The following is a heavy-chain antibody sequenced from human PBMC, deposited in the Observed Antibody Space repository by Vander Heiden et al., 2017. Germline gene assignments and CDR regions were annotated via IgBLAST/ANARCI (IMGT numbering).Heavy chain of an antibody. CDR2: ISGSGDST. CDR3: AKAAILGGYYYYGMDV. V-gene: IGHV3-23*01. J-gene: IGHJ6*02. Sequence: EVQLLESGGGLVQPGGSLRLSCAASGFTLSSYAMSSVRQATGKGLEWVSAISGSGDSTYYADAVKGRFTISRDNSKNTLYLQMNSLRAEDTAVYYCAKAAILGGYYYYGMDVWGQGTTVTVSS. CDR1: GFTLSSYA.